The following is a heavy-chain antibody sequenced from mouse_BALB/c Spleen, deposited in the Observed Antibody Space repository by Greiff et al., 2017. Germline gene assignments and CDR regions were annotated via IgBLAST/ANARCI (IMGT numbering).Heavy chain of an antibody. V-gene: IGHV5-6-5*01. CDR1: GFTFSSYA. CDR2: ISSGGST. D-gene: IGHD1-1*01. Sequence: EVKLVESGGGLVKPGGSRKLSCAASGFTFSSYAMSWVRQTPEKRLEWVASISSGGSTYYPDSVKGRFTISRDNARNILYLQMSSLRSEDTAMYYCARGEDYYGSSYFDYWGQGTTLTVSS. J-gene: IGHJ2*01. CDR3: ARGEDYYGSSYFDY.